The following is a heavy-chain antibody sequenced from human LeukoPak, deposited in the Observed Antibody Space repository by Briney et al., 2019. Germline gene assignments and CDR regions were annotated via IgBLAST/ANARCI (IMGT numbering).Heavy chain of an antibody. CDR3: AREPYYYDHPGLHPRHLSS. CDR1: VDSVSGSKGA. D-gene: IGHD3-22*01. Sequence: SQTLSLTCVISVDSVSGSKGAWNWIRQSPSRGLEWLGRTYYRSKWYYAYAVSVKSRITINPDTSKNQFSLQLNSVTPEDTAVYYCAREPYYYDHPGLHPRHLSSWRQRALVSVSS. V-gene: IGHV6-1*01. J-gene: IGHJ5*02. CDR2: TYYRSKWYY.